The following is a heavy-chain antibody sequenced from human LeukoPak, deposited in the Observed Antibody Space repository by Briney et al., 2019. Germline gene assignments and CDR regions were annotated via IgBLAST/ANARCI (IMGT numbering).Heavy chain of an antibody. J-gene: IGHJ5*02. CDR3: ASAYCSSTSCYDNWFDP. D-gene: IGHD2-2*01. Sequence: GASVKVSCKASGYTFTGYYMHWVRQAPGQGLEWMGGIIPIFGTASYAQKFRGRVTITADKSTSTAYMELSSLRSEDTAVYYCASAYCSSTSCYDNWFDPWGQGTLVTVSS. CDR2: IIPIFGTA. CDR1: GYTFTGYY. V-gene: IGHV1-69*06.